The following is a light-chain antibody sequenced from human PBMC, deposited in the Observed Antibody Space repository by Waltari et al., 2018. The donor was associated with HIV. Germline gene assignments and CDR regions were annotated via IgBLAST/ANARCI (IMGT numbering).Light chain of an antibody. J-gene: IGLJ2*01. Sequence: QSALSQSASVSGSPGQSLTISCTGNSSNVGYYNLVSWYRQCAGNAPELITFDVTKRPSWFSPRFSCSKSGNSASLTIPGLQSEDEVTYFCSSFTPPNNVVFGGGTKLTVL. CDR2: DVT. CDR1: SSNVGYYNL. CDR3: SSFTPPNNVV. V-gene: IGLV2-23*02.